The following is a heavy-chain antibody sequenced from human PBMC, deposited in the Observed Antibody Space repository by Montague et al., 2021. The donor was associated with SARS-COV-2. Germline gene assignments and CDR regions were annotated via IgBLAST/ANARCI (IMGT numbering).Heavy chain of an antibody. D-gene: IGHD1-26*01. CDR1: GFTFSSYA. V-gene: IGHV3-23*03. CDR2: IYSGGSNT. Sequence: SLRLSCAASGFTFSSYAMSWVRQAPGKGLEWVSLIYSGGSNTYYADSVKGRFTISRDNSKNTLYLQMNSLRAEDTAVYYCAKDLMGANSDYYYGMDVWGQGTTVTVSS. CDR3: AKDLMGANSDYYYGMDV. J-gene: IGHJ6*02.